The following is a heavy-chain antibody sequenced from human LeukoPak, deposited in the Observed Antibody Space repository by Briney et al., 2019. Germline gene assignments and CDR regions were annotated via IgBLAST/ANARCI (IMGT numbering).Heavy chain of an antibody. J-gene: IGHJ5*02. CDR3: ARGNYDFAYDP. V-gene: IGHV3-21*01. D-gene: IGHD3-3*01. CDR1: GFIVSDFD. CDR2: LSTSGSYI. Sequence: PGGSLRLSCAASGFIVSDFDMNWVRQAPGKGLEWVSYLSTSGSYIHYAESVKGRFTISRDAGNNSLYLQRDSLTVEDTAVYFCARGNYDFAYDPWGQGTLVTVSS.